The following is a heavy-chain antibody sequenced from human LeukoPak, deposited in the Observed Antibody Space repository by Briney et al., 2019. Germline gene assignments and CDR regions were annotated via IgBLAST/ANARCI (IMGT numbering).Heavy chain of an antibody. CDR3: ARDHFTKPIDY. J-gene: IGHJ4*02. Sequence: PGGSLRLSCEASGFTFSSYEMNWVRQAPGKGLEGVSYISSSGSTRYYADSVKGRFTISRDNAKNSLYLQMNSLRAEDTAVYYCARDHFTKPIDYWGQGTLVTVSS. D-gene: IGHD2-8*01. V-gene: IGHV3-48*03. CDR2: ISSSGSTR. CDR1: GFTFSSYE.